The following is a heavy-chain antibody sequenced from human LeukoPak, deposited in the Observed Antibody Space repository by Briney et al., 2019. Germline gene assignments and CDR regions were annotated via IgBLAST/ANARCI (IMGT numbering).Heavy chain of an antibody. CDR1: GDSISSHY. CDR2: FYYSGNT. CDR3: ARRVEECSSTTCYAYFDP. D-gene: IGHD2-2*01. V-gene: IGHV4-59*08. J-gene: IGHJ5*02. Sequence: SETLSLTCTVSGDSISSHYWTWIRQSPGKGLEWIAYFYYSGNTRYNPSLRGRITMSADTSKNHLSLKLSSVTAADTAVYYCARRVEECSSTTCYAYFDPWGQGAQVTVSS.